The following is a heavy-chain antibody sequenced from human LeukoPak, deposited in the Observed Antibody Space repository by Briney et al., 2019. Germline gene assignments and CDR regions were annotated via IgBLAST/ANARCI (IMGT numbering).Heavy chain of an antibody. Sequence: GGSLRLSCAASGFTFSRHGMHWVRQAPGKGLEWVAVIGRDGLAKYYADAVKGRFTLSRDNAKSSLYLLMNGLRAEDTAMYFCARDWDYWGRGTLVTVSS. J-gene: IGHJ4*02. CDR1: GFTFSRHG. CDR2: IGRDGLAK. V-gene: IGHV3-33*08. CDR3: ARDWDY.